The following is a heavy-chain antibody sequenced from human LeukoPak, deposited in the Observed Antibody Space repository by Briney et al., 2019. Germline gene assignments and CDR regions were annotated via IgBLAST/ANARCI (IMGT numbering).Heavy chain of an antibody. Sequence: GASVKVSCKASGYTFTSYGISWVRQAPGQGLEWMGWISAYNGNTNYAQKLQGRVTMTTDISTSTAYMELRSLRSDDTAVYYCARVRLSGEIAYYYYYGMDVWGQGTTVTVSS. V-gene: IGHV1-18*01. D-gene: IGHD3-10*02. CDR3: ARVRLSGEIAYYYYYGMDV. J-gene: IGHJ6*02. CDR1: GYTFTSYG. CDR2: ISAYNGNT.